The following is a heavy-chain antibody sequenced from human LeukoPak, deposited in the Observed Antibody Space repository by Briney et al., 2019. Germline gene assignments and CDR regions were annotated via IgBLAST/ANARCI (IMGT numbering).Heavy chain of an antibody. V-gene: IGHV4-34*01. CDR1: GGSFSGYY. D-gene: IGHD6-19*01. J-gene: IGHJ3*02. Sequence: KPSETLSLTCAVYGGSFSGYYWSWIRQPPGKGLEWIGEINHSGSTNYNPSLKSRVTISVDTSKNQFSRKLSSVTAADTAVYYCARSEIAVAGNDAFDIWGQGTMVTVSS. CDR3: ARSEIAVAGNDAFDI. CDR2: INHSGST.